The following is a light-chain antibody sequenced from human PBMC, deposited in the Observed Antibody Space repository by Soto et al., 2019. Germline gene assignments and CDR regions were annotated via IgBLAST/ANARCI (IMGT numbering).Light chain of an antibody. CDR1: QSVSRH. V-gene: IGKV3-15*01. Sequence: EIVLTQSPATLSVSPGESATLSCRASQSVSRHLAWYQQKPGQAPRVLIYNASTRATGIPATFSGSGSGTVFTLTISSLQSEDFAVYYCLQYSDWPPRYTFGQGTKLEIK. CDR3: LQYSDWPPRYT. CDR2: NAS. J-gene: IGKJ2*01.